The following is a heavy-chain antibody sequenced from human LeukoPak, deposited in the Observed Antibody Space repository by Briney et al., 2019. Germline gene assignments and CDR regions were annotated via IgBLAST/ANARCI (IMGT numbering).Heavy chain of an antibody. CDR2: IYYSGST. Sequence: SETLSLTCAVSGYSISSGYYWGWIRQPPGKGLEWIGSIYYSGSTYYNPSLKSRVTISVDTSKNQFSLKLSSVTAADTAVYYCARMGPRIAVAVPFDYWGQGTLVTVSS. CDR1: GYSISSGYY. CDR3: ARMGPRIAVAVPFDY. D-gene: IGHD6-19*01. J-gene: IGHJ4*02. V-gene: IGHV4-38-2*01.